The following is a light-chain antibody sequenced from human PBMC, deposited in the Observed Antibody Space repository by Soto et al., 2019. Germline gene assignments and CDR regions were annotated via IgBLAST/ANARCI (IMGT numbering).Light chain of an antibody. Sequence: DFQMPQSPSSLSASVGDRVTITCRASHSITTFLTWYRQTPGKAPKLLISAVSTWQSGVPSRFNGSGSGTDCPLTISSLQPDDFATYFCQKTYSAPFPFGPGTKVHIK. J-gene: IGKJ3*01. CDR3: QKTYSAPFP. CDR2: AVS. V-gene: IGKV1-39*01. CDR1: HSITTF.